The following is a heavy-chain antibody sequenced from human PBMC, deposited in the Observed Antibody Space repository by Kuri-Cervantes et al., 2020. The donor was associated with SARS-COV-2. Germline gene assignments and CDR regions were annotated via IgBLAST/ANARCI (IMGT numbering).Heavy chain of an antibody. Sequence: GGSLRLSCAASGFTFSGHWIHWVRQAPGKGLVLVSLINPDGSYTNNADSVKGRFTLSRDNAKNMLFLQMNSLRAEDTAVYYCVRDGDHWNFDYWGQGTLVTVSS. D-gene: IGHD1-1*01. CDR2: INPDGSYT. CDR1: GFTFSGHW. J-gene: IGHJ4*02. V-gene: IGHV3-74*01. CDR3: VRDGDHWNFDY.